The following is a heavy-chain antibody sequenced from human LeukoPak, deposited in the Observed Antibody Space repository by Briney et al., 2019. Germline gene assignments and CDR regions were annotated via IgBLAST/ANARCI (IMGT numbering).Heavy chain of an antibody. CDR2: VYSSGST. Sequence: SESLSLTCTVSGGSMSTYYWSWIRQPAGKGLEWIGRVYSSGSTNYNPSLKSRVTVSVDTSKNQFSLKLTSVTAADTAVYYCGRLRYGSVIDYWGQGTLVTVSS. CDR3: GRLRYGSVIDY. V-gene: IGHV4-4*07. CDR1: GGSMSTYY. D-gene: IGHD3-10*01. J-gene: IGHJ4*02.